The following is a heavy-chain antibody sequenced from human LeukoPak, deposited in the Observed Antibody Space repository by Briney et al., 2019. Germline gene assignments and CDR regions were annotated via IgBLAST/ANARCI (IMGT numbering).Heavy chain of an antibody. CDR3: ARHKAGNYFGYFDY. D-gene: IGHD3-9*01. CDR2: IYYSGST. CDR1: GGSISSYY. Sequence: SETLSLTCIVSGGSISSYYWSWIRQPPGKGLEWIGYIYYSGSTNYNPSLKSRVTISVDTSKNQFSLKLSSVTAADTAVYYCARHKAGNYFGYFDYWGQGTLVTVSS. V-gene: IGHV4-59*08. J-gene: IGHJ4*02.